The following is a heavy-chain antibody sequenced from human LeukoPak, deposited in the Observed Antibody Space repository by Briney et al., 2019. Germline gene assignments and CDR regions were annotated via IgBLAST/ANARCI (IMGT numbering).Heavy chain of an antibody. CDR2: MNPNSGNT. D-gene: IGHD6-13*01. Sequence: EASVKVSCKASGYTFTSYDINWVRQAPGQGLEWMGWMNPNSGNTGYAQKFQGRVTMTRNTSISTAYMELSSLRSEDTAVYYCARGQQLAPYYYGMDVWGQGTTVTVSS. CDR1: GYTFTSYD. CDR3: ARGQQLAPYYYGMDV. J-gene: IGHJ6*02. V-gene: IGHV1-8*01.